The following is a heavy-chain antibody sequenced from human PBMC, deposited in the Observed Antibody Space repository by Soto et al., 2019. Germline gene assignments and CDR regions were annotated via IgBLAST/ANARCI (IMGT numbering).Heavy chain of an antibody. Sequence: LRLSCAASGFTFSSYAMHWVRQAPGKGLEWVAVISYDGSNKYYADSVKGRFTISRDNSKNTLYLQMNSLRAEDTAVYYCARITYYYDSSGYYLDYWGQGTLVTVSS. CDR1: GFTFSSYA. D-gene: IGHD3-22*01. V-gene: IGHV3-30-3*01. J-gene: IGHJ4*02. CDR3: ARITYYYDSSGYYLDY. CDR2: ISYDGSNK.